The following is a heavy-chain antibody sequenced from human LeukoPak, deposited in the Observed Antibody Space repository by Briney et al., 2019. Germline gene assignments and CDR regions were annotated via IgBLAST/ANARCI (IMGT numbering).Heavy chain of an antibody. D-gene: IGHD3-10*01. J-gene: IGHJ4*02. CDR2: IYYSGST. Sequence: SETLSLTCTVSGGSISSSSYYWGWIRQPPGKGLEWIGSIYYSGSTYYNPSLKSRVTISVDTSKNQFSLKLSSVTAADTAVYYCARLVGSGSSDYWGQGTLATVSS. CDR1: GGSISSSSYY. CDR3: ARLVGSGSSDY. V-gene: IGHV4-39*01.